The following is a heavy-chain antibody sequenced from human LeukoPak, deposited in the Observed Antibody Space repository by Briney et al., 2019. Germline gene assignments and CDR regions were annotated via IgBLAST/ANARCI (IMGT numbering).Heavy chain of an antibody. CDR3: ASSRAVAGTPFDS. D-gene: IGHD6-19*01. CDR1: GGSMFGYY. Sequence: SETLSLTCTVFGGSMFGYYWSWIRQPPGEDLEWIGYIYFSGSTNYNPSFESRVTMSVDTSRKHFSLKMTSVTAADTAVYYCASSRAVAGTPFDSWGQGIMVTVSS. V-gene: IGHV4-59*12. CDR2: IYFSGST. J-gene: IGHJ4*02.